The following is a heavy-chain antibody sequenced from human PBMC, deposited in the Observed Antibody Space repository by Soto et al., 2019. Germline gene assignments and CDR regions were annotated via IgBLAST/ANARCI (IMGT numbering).Heavy chain of an antibody. CDR3: TRAGQASTMVREVFVHDWYFDL. Sequence: QVQLQESGPGLVKPSQTLSLTCTVSGGSISSGGYYWSWIRQPPGKGLEWIGYIYYSGSTYYNPSLTRRLTISLDTTRFQFALKLCSVTAADTAFYYCTRAGQASTMVREVFVHDWYFDLWGRGTMVTVSS. V-gene: IGHV4-30-4*01. D-gene: IGHD3-10*01. J-gene: IGHJ2*01. CDR1: GGSISSGGYY. CDR2: IYYSGST.